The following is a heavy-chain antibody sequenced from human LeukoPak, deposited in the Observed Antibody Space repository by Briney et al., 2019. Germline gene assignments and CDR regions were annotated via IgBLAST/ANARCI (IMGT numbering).Heavy chain of an antibody. CDR3: ANMVRGAIGY. CDR1: GGSISSYY. Sequence: AETLSLTCTVSGGSISSYYWSWIRQPPGKGLEWIGYIYYSGSTNYNPSLKSRVTISVDTSKNQFSLKLSSVTAADTAVYYCANMVRGAIGYWGQGTLVTVSS. CDR2: IYYSGST. J-gene: IGHJ4*02. V-gene: IGHV4-59*01. D-gene: IGHD3-10*01.